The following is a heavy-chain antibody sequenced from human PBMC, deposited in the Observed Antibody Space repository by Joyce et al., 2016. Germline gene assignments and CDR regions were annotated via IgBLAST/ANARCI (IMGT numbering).Heavy chain of an antibody. D-gene: IGHD6-13*01. CDR1: GGTFSNYA. CDR3: ARGARAAAGTFDAFDI. V-gene: IGHV1-69*01. J-gene: IGHJ3*02. Sequence: QVQLVQSGAEVKKPGSSVKVSCKASGGTFSNYAISWLRQAPGQGLEWMGGIIPIFGTTNYAQKFQGRVTITADESTSTAYMELSSLRSEDTAVYYCARGARAAAGTFDAFDIWGQGTMVTVSS. CDR2: IIPIFGTT.